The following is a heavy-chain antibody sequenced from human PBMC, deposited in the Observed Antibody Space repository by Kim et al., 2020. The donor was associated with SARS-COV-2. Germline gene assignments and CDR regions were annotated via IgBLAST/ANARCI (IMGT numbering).Heavy chain of an antibody. CDR3: AREIEGYSSSWYPYYYGMDV. Sequence: ASVKVSCKASGYTFTSYAMHWVRQAPGQRLEWMGWINAGNGNTKYSQKFQGRVTITRDTSASTAYMELSSLRSEDTAVYYCAREIEGYSSSWYPYYYGMDVWGQGTTVTVSS. CDR2: INAGNGNT. D-gene: IGHD6-13*01. J-gene: IGHJ6*02. V-gene: IGHV1-3*01. CDR1: GYTFTSYA.